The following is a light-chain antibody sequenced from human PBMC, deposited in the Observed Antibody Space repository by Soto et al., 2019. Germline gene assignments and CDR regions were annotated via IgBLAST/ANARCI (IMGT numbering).Light chain of an antibody. CDR3: AAWDDSLSSYV. Sequence: QSVLTQPPSASGTPGQRVTISCSGSSSNIGSNTVNWYQHLPGTAPKLIIFTDDQRPSGVPDRFSGSKSGTSASLAIGGLQSQDEADYYCAAWDDSLSSYVFGPGTKVTVL. J-gene: IGLJ1*01. CDR2: TDD. V-gene: IGLV1-44*01. CDR1: SSNIGSNT.